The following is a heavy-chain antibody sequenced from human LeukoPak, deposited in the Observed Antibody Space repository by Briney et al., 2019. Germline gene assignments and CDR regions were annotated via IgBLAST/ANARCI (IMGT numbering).Heavy chain of an antibody. D-gene: IGHD1-26*01. CDR3: AKASGSHSGDAFDI. Sequence: GGSLRLSCAASGFTFSSYAMSWVRQAPGKGLEWVSSISGTVVTTYYADSVKGRFTISRDNSKNTLYLQMNSLRAEDTAVYYCAKASGSHSGDAFDIWGQGTMVTVSS. CDR1: GFTFSSYA. CDR2: ISGTVVTT. J-gene: IGHJ3*02. V-gene: IGHV3-23*01.